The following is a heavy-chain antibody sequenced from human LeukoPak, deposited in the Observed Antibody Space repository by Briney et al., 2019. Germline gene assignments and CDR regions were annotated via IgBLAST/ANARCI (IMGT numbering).Heavy chain of an antibody. J-gene: IGHJ6*03. Sequence: SQTLSLTCAISGDSVSSNSAAWNWIRQSPSRGLEWLGRTYYRSKWYNDYAVSVRGRITINADASKNQFSLQLNSVTPEDTAVYYCARDGEQRLGSYWYYYMDVWGKGTTVTVSS. CDR1: GDSVSSNSAA. V-gene: IGHV6-1*01. D-gene: IGHD7-27*01. CDR3: ARDGEQRLGSYWYYYMDV. CDR2: TYYRSKWYN.